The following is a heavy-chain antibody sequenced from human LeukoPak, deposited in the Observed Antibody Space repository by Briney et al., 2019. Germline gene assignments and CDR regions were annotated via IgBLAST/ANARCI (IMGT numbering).Heavy chain of an antibody. V-gene: IGHV1-2*02. Sequence: GASVTVPCKASVYTLPGYYMHWVRQAPGQGLEWMGWINPNSGGTNYAQKFQGRVTMTRDTSISTAYMELSRLRSDDTAVYYCARGGMGTAMVTSASDYWGQGTLVTVSS. D-gene: IGHD5-18*01. J-gene: IGHJ4*02. CDR2: INPNSGGT. CDR3: ARGGMGTAMVTSASDY. CDR1: VYTLPGYY.